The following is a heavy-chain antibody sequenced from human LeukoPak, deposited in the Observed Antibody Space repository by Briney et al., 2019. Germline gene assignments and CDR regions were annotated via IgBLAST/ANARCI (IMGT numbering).Heavy chain of an antibody. CDR1: GYTFSNHW. V-gene: IGHV5-51*01. CDR2: MYPGDSDT. D-gene: IGHD3-3*01. Sequence: GESLKISCKGFGYTFSNHWIAWLRQLPGKGLEWMGIMYPGDSDTRYSPSFQGQVTFSVDKSIATAYLEWSSLKASDTALYYCARRGVLDGLDVWGQGTTVTVSS. J-gene: IGHJ6*02. CDR3: ARRGVLDGLDV.